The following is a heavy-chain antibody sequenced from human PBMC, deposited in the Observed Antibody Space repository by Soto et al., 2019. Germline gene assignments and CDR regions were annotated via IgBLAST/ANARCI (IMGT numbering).Heavy chain of an antibody. D-gene: IGHD3-16*01. J-gene: IGHJ4*02. Sequence: XATLSLTCTVSGGSISSYYWSWIRQPPGKGLEWIGYIYYSGSTNYNPSLKSRVTISVDTSKNQFSLKLSSVTAADTAVYYCARESGGLGFDYWGQGTLVTVSS. CDR2: IYYSGST. CDR1: GGSISSYY. V-gene: IGHV4-59*01. CDR3: ARESGGLGFDY.